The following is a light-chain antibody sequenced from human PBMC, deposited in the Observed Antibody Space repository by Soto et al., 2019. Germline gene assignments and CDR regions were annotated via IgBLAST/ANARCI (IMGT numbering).Light chain of an antibody. V-gene: IGKV3-15*01. J-gene: IGKJ3*01. CDR2: SAS. CDR3: QQYHKWPLT. Sequence: EIVMTQSPGTLSVSPGERATLSCTASQSVNNNVAWYQQKPGHTPRLLIYSASIGATGTPARFSGSGSGSDFTLTISSLQSEDFAVYYRQQYHKWPLTFGPGTKVDIK. CDR1: QSVNNN.